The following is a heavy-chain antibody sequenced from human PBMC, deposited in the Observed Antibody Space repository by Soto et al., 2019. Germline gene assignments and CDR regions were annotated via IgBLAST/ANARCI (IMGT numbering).Heavy chain of an antibody. Sequence: QVQLVESGGGLVKPGGSLRLSCAASGFNFSDSYTSWIRQPPGKGLEWVSYISSSGSIIYYPDSVKGRFTISRDNAKNSLYLQMNILRAEDTAVYYWARDLGYYDSSGYFDYWGQGTLVTVSS. CDR1: GFNFSDSY. CDR2: ISSSGSII. D-gene: IGHD3-22*01. CDR3: ARDLGYYDSSGYFDY. J-gene: IGHJ4*02. V-gene: IGHV3-11*01.